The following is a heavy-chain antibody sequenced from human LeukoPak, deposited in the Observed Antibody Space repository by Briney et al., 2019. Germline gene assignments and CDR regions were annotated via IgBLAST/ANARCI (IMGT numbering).Heavy chain of an antibody. Sequence: AGGSLRLSCTASGFTFGDYAMTWVRQAPGKGLEWVAVISYDGSNKKYADSVKGRFTISRDNSKNTLYLQMNSLRAEDTAVYYCAREDDYGDGQAIDYWGQGTLVTVSS. D-gene: IGHD4-17*01. V-gene: IGHV3-30*04. CDR2: ISYDGSNK. CDR3: AREDDYGDGQAIDY. J-gene: IGHJ4*02. CDR1: GFTFGDYA.